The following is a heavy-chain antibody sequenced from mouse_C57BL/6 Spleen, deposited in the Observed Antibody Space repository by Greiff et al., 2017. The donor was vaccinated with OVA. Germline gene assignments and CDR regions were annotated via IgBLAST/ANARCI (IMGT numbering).Heavy chain of an antibody. CDR2: IYPGSGST. V-gene: IGHV1-55*01. Sequence: VQLQQSGAELVKPGASVKMSCKASGYTFTSYWITWVKQRPGQGLEWIGDIYPGSGSTNYNEKFKSKATLTVDTSSSTAYMQLSSLTSEDSAVYYCARYGYWYFDVWGTGTTVTVSS. D-gene: IGHD1-1*02. J-gene: IGHJ1*03. CDR3: ARYGYWYFDV. CDR1: GYTFTSYW.